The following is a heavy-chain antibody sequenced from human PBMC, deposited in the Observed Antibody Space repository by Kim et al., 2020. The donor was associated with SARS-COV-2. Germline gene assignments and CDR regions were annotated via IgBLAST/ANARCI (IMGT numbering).Heavy chain of an antibody. D-gene: IGHD3-22*01. CDR3: ATVPPPSNYYDSSGYSYYFDY. J-gene: IGHJ4*02. V-gene: IGHV1-24*01. CDR2: FDPEDGET. Sequence: ASVKVSCKVSGYTLTELSMHWVRQAPGKGLEWMGGFDPEDGETIYAQKFQGRVTMTEDTSTDTAYMELSSLRSEDTDVYYCATVPPPSNYYDSSGYSYYFDYWGQGTLVTVSS. CDR1: GYTLTELS.